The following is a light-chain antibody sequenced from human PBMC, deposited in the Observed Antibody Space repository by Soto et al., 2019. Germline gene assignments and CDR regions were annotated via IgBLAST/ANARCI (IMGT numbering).Light chain of an antibody. CDR1: QGISSY. CDR3: QQYYSYPPT. Sequence: AIRMTQSPSSFSASTGDRVTITCRASQGISSYLAWYQQKPGKAPKLLIYAASTLQSGVPSRFSGSGSGTDFPLTIRCLQSEDFATYYCQQYYSYPPTFGQGTKVEIK. CDR2: AAS. V-gene: IGKV1-8*01. J-gene: IGKJ1*01.